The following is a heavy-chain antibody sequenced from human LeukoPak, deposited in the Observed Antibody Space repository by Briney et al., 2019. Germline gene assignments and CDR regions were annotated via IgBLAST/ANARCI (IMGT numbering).Heavy chain of an antibody. D-gene: IGHD6-6*01. V-gene: IGHV1-8*03. CDR3: ARQVRSSSSPFDY. CDR2: MNPNSGNT. Sequence: GASVKVSCKASGYTFTSYAMHWVRQATGQGLEWMGWMNPNSGNTGYAQKFQGRVTITRNTSISTAYMELSSLRSEDTAVYYCARQVRSSSSPFDYWGQGTLVTVSS. CDR1: GYTFTSYA. J-gene: IGHJ4*02.